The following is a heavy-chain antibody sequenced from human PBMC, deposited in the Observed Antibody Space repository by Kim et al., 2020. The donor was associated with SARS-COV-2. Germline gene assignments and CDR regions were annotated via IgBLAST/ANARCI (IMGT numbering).Heavy chain of an antibody. D-gene: IGHD6-6*01. V-gene: IGHV4-34*01. CDR1: GGSFSGYY. CDR3: ASPFAARYYYYYYMDV. J-gene: IGHJ6*03. Sequence: SETLSLTCAVYGGSFSGYYLSWIRQPPGKGLEWIGEINHSGSTNYNPSLKSRVTISVDTSKNQFSLKLISVTAADTAVDYCASPFAARYYYYYYMDVLC. CDR2: INHSGST.